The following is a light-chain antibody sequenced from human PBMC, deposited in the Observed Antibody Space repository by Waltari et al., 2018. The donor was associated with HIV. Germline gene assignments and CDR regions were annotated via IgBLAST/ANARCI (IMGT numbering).Light chain of an antibody. CDR3: QQYGSSPWT. CDR1: QSVSSSY. Sequence: EIVLTQSPGTLSLSPGERATLSCRASQSVSSSYLAWYQQKPGQASRLLIYGASSRATGIPDRFSGSGSGTDFTLTISRLEPEDFAVYYCQQYGSSPWTFGQGTMVEIK. J-gene: IGKJ1*01. V-gene: IGKV3-20*01. CDR2: GAS.